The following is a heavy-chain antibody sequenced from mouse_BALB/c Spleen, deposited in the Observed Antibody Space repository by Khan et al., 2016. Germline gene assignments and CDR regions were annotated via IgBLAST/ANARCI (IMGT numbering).Heavy chain of an antibody. CDR1: GYTFSSYW. CDR3: ARTDRRGYFDY. J-gene: IGHJ2*01. Sequence: QVQLQQPGAELMKPGASVKISCKATGYTFSSYWIEWVKQRSGHGLEWIGEILPGSGSTNYNEKFRGKATFTADTSSNTAYMQLSSLTSEDSAVHYCARTDRRGYFDYWGQGTTLTVSS. V-gene: IGHV1-9*01. CDR2: ILPGSGST.